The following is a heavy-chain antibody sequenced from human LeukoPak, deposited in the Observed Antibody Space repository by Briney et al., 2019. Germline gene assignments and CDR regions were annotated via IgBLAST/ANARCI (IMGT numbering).Heavy chain of an antibody. J-gene: IGHJ4*02. CDR3: ARLRIAAADS. CDR1: GGSLSSSSYY. CDR2: IYYSGSS. Sequence: LETLSLTRTVSGGSLSSSSYYWGWIRQPPGKGLEWIGWIYYSGSSYYHPSLKSRVTISVDTSKNQFSLHLSSVTAADTAVYYCARLRIAAADSWGQGTLVTVSS. D-gene: IGHD6-13*01. V-gene: IGHV4-39*01.